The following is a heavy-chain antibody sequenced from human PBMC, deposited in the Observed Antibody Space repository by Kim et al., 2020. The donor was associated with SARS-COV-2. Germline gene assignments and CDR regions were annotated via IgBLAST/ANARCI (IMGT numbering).Heavy chain of an antibody. CDR3: ARQRAAGYNQWFFDY. D-gene: IGHD3-22*01. CDR2: SFFTGKT. CDR1: GASTSSRSYY. J-gene: IGHJ4*01. V-gene: IGHV4-39*01. Sequence: SETLSLTCTVSGASTSSRSYYWGWIRQSPGEGLEWIGSSFFTGKTYYHPSLQGPVTISVDTSNNQFSLKMISVTAADTAVYYCARQRAAGYNQWFFDYWGHGTLVTVSS.